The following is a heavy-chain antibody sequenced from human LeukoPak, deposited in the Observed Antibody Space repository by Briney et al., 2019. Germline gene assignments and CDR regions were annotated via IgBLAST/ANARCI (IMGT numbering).Heavy chain of an antibody. CDR1: GFTFSSYA. D-gene: IGHD3-10*01. Sequence: GGSLRLSCAASGFTFSSYAMSWVRQAPGKGLEWVSAISGSGGSTYYADSVKGRFTISRDNSKNTLYLQMNSLRAEDTAVYYCAARRITMVRGDDAFDIWGQGTMVTVSS. CDR2: ISGSGGST. J-gene: IGHJ3*02. V-gene: IGHV3-23*01. CDR3: AARRITMVRGDDAFDI.